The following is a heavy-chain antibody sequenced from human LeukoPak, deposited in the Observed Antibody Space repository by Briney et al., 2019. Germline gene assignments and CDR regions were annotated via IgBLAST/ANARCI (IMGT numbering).Heavy chain of an antibody. J-gene: IGHJ4*02. D-gene: IGHD2-2*02. Sequence: ASVKVSYKASGYTFTTYYIHWVRQAPGQGLEWMGIINPSGGSTSYAQKFQGRVTMTRDTSTSTVYMELSSLRSEDTAVYYCARGGPEYLSDYWGQGTLVTVSS. CDR1: GYTFTTYY. V-gene: IGHV1-46*01. CDR2: INPSGGST. CDR3: ARGGPEYLSDY.